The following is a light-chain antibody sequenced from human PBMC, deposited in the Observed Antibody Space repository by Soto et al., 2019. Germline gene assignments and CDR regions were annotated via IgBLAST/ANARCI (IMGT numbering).Light chain of an antibody. CDR1: QFISNS. J-gene: IGKJ1*01. CDR3: QQSSNWPRT. V-gene: IGKV3-15*01. CDR2: GAS. Sequence: EIVMTQSPATLSVSPGERVTLSCRASQFISNSLAWYQQRPGQPPRLLIYGASTRAAGISARFSGSGSGTEFTLTISSLQSEDVAVYYCQQSSNWPRTFGQGTKVDIK.